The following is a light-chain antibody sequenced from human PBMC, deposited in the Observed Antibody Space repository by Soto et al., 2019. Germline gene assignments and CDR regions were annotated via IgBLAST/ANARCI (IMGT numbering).Light chain of an antibody. Sequence: EIVMTQSPATLSVSPGETATLSCRASQSVSSNLAWYQQQPGQAPRLLIYGASTRATGIPARFSGSGSGTEFTLTISSLQSEDFAVYYCQQYNNWPRTFGQGTKLEIK. CDR1: QSVSSN. CDR2: GAS. J-gene: IGKJ2*01. CDR3: QQYNNWPRT. V-gene: IGKV3-15*01.